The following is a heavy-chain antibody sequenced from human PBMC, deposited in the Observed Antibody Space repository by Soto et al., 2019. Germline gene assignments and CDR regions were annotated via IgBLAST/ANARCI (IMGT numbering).Heavy chain of an antibody. J-gene: IGHJ5*02. CDR2: ISGSGGST. CDR1: GFTFSSYA. D-gene: IGHD2-15*01. CDR3: TRQSRETGGFNP. V-gene: IGHV3-23*01. Sequence: LRLSCAASGFTFSSYAMSWVRQAPGKGLEWVSAISGSGGSTYYADSVKGRFTISRDDSKNTAYLQMNSLKTEDTAVYYCTRQSRETGGFNPWGQGTLVTVSS.